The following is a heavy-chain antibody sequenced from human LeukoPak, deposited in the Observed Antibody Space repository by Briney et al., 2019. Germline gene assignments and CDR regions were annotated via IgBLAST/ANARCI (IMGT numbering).Heavy chain of an antibody. CDR1: GFTFSSYE. J-gene: IGHJ4*02. D-gene: IGHD3-22*01. Sequence: GGSLRLSCAASGFTFSSYEMNWVRQAPGKGLEWVSYISSSGSTIYYADSVKGRFTISRDNAKNSLYLQMNSLRAEDTVVYYCARSNYDSSGYYRLFDYWGQGTLVTVSS. CDR2: ISSSGSTI. CDR3: ARSNYDSSGYYRLFDY. V-gene: IGHV3-48*03.